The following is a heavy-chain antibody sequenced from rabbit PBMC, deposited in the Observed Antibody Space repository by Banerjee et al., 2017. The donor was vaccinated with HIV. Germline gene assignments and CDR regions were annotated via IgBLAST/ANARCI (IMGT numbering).Heavy chain of an antibody. Sequence: QEQLKESGGGLVQPGGSLTLTCTASGFSFSSNYWICWVRQAPGKGLEWIACIFTSSAGTSYASWAKGRFTISKTSSTTVTLQMTSLTAADTATYFCARDLAGAIGWNYNLWGPGTLVTVS. J-gene: IGHJ4*01. D-gene: IGHD4-1*01. CDR3: ARDLAGAIGWNYNL. CDR2: IFTSSAGT. CDR1: GFSFSSNYW. V-gene: IGHV1S45*01.